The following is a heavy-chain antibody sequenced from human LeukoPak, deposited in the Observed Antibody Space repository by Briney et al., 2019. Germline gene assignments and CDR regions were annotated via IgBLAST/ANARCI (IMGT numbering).Heavy chain of an antibody. Sequence: PSETLSLTCTVSGGSISSYYWSWIRQPPGKGLEWIGYIYYSGSTNYNPSLKSRVTISVDTSKNQFSLKLRSVTAADTAVYYCARVQYSSSWTGTYYYYYYGMDVWGQGTTVTVSS. V-gene: IGHV4-59*01. CDR3: ARVQYSSSWTGTYYYYYYGMDV. D-gene: IGHD6-13*01. J-gene: IGHJ6*02. CDR1: GGSISSYY. CDR2: IYYSGST.